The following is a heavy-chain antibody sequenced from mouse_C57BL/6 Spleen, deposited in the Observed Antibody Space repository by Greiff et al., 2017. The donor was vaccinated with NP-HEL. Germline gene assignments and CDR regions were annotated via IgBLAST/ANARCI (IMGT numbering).Heavy chain of an antibody. CDR1: GYTFPSFL. Sequence: GPLQQPRAGLGGAGTSIEFSLKASGYTFPSFLMHPVKQRPGQGPEWIGVIDPSDSYTNYNQKFKGKATLTVDTSSSTAYMQLSSLTSEDSAVYYCARSAYGSSPWYFDVWGTGTTVTVSS. V-gene: IGHV1-59*01. CDR2: IDPSDSYT. CDR3: ARSAYGSSPWYFDV. D-gene: IGHD1-1*01. J-gene: IGHJ1*03.